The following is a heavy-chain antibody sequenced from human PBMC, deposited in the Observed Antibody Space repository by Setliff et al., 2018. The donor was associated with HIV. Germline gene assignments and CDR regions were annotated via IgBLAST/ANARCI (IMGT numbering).Heavy chain of an antibody. V-gene: IGHV5-51*01. Sequence: ESLKISCKGSGYTFTSYWIGWVRQMPGKGLEWMGIIYPGDSYTRYSPSFQGQVTISADKSIRTAYLQWSSLKASDTALYYCARCRSYYDSSGYYPPPFDAFDIWGQGTMVTVSS. CDR2: IYPGDSYT. CDR3: ARCRSYYDSSGYYPPPFDAFDI. CDR1: GYTFTSYW. J-gene: IGHJ3*02. D-gene: IGHD3-22*01.